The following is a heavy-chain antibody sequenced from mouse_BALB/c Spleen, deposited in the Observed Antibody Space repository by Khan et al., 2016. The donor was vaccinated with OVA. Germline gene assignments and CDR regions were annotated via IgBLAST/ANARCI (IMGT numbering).Heavy chain of an antibody. V-gene: IGHV2-6-1*01. Sequence: QVQLKESGPGLVAPSQSLSITCIISGFSLTNYGVHWVRQPPGKGLEWLGVIWTDGSTTYNSALKSRLTITKDNSKSQVFLKMNSLQTDDTAIYFCARQPYYHFNVMDYWGQGTSVTVSS. CDR3: ARQPYYHFNVMDY. CDR1: GFSLTNYG. J-gene: IGHJ4*01. CDR2: IWTDGST. D-gene: IGHD2-4*01.